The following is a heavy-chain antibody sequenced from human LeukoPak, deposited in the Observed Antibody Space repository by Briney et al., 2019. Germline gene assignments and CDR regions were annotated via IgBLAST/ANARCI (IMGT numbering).Heavy chain of an antibody. J-gene: IGHJ4*02. CDR3: ATHRSSWYFDY. V-gene: IGHV1-2*02. D-gene: IGHD6-13*01. Sequence: GASVKVSCKASGYTFTGYYMHWVRQAPGQGLEWMGWINPNSGGANYAQKFQGRVTMTRDTSISTAYMEVSRLRSDDTAVYYCATHRSSWYFDYWGQGTLVTVSS. CDR2: INPNSGGA. CDR1: GYTFTGYY.